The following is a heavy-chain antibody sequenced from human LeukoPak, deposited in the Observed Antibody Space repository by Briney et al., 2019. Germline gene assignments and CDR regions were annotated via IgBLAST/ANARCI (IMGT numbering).Heavy chain of an antibody. J-gene: IGHJ6*02. CDR3: ARHGEGVVPAAMPLGLYYYYGMDV. CDR2: IYPGDSDT. CDR1: GYSSSSHW. Sequence: GESLKISCEGSGYSSSSHWIAWVRQMPGKGLEWMGIIYPGDSDTRYSPSFQGQVTISADKSISTAYLQWSSLKASDTAMYYCARHGEGVVPAAMPLGLYYYYGMDVWGQGTTVTVSS. D-gene: IGHD2-2*01. V-gene: IGHV5-51*01.